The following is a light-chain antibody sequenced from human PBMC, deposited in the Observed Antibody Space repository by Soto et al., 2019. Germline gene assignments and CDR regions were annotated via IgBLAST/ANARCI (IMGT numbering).Light chain of an antibody. CDR1: QSVTSTY. Sequence: DTVLTQSPGTLSLSPGERATLSCRASQSVTSTYLAWYQHRPGQAPRLLIDGASTRATGIPDRFSGSGSGTDFTLTISRLEPEDFAVYYCQQYAYPPWTFGHGTKVEIK. CDR2: GAS. V-gene: IGKV3-20*01. J-gene: IGKJ1*01. CDR3: QQYAYPPWT.